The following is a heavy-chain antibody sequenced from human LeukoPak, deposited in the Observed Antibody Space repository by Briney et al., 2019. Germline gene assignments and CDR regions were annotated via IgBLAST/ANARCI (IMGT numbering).Heavy chain of an antibody. CDR3: ARSSAMTYNGPRDY. Sequence: GESLKISCQGSGYRFPSYWIAWVGPMPWKSLEWIGIIYPGDSDTRYSPSFQGQVTISADKSISTAFLQWSSLQASDTAMYYCARSSAMTYNGPRDYWGQGTLVTVSS. CDR2: IYPGDSDT. CDR1: GYRFPSYW. V-gene: IGHV5-51*03. J-gene: IGHJ4*02. D-gene: IGHD3-10*01.